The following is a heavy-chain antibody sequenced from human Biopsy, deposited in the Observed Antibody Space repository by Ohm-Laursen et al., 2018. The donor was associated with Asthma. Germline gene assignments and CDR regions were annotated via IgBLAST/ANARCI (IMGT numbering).Heavy chain of an antibody. Sequence: SSVKVSCKASGGTFSSNSINWVRQAPGQGLEWMGRIIPIFGTANYAQKFQGRVTITADESTSTAYMELSSLRSEDTAVYYCAESDYYGSGYYYGMDVWGQGTTVTVSS. D-gene: IGHD3-10*01. CDR1: GGTFSSNS. CDR3: AESDYYGSGYYYGMDV. J-gene: IGHJ6*02. CDR2: IIPIFGTA. V-gene: IGHV1-69*15.